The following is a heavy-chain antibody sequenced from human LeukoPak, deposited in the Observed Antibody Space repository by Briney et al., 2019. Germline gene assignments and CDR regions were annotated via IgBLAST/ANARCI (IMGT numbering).Heavy chain of an antibody. D-gene: IGHD2-2*01. CDR1: GGTFDNYA. V-gene: IGHV1-69*04. Sequence: GSSVKVSCKASGGTFDNYAVNWVREVPGLGLEWMGRIIPMLGKTNSAQKFQDRVTFTADKSTGTAYMELTHLRPDDTAVYFCARGLFGGFAAAPFDHWGQGTLVTVSP. CDR2: IIPMLGKT. J-gene: IGHJ4*02. CDR3: ARGLFGGFAAAPFDH.